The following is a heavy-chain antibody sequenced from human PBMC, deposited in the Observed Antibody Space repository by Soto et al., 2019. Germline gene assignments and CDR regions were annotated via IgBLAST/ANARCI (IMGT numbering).Heavy chain of an antibody. CDR3: ASTYYNPSLKSRVTISVDTSKNQFSLKLSSVTAADTAVYYCARRGRGLEGPPDYYDSSGYPYYFDY. CDR2: INPNSGGT. CDR1: GYTFTGYY. D-gene: IGHD3-10*01. Sequence: ASVKVSCKASGYTFTGYYMHWVRQAPGQGLEWMGWINPNSGGTNYAQKFQGWVTMTRDTSISTAYMELSRLRSDDTAVYYCASTYYNPSLKSRVTISVDTSKNQFSLKLSSVTAADTAVYYCARRGRGLEGPPDYYDSSGYPYYFDYWGQGTLVTVSS. J-gene: IGHJ4*02. V-gene: IGHV1-2*04.